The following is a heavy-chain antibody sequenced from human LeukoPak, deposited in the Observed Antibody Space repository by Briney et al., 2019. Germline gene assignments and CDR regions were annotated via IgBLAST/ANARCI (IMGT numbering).Heavy chain of an antibody. V-gene: IGHV5-51*01. CDR3: AICGDGYSLYFQH. D-gene: IGHD5-24*01. CDR2: IYAGDSDT. J-gene: IGHJ1*01. CDR1: GYSFTKYW. Sequence: GESLKISCKGSGYSFTKYWIGWVRQMPGKGLEWMGLIYAGDSDTRYGPSFQGQVTISVDRSTSTAYLQWSSLKASDTAMYYCAICGDGYSLYFQHWGQGTLVTVSS.